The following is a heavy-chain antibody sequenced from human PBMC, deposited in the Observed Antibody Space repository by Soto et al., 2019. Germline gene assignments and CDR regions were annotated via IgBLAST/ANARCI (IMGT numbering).Heavy chain of an antibody. Sequence: GESLKISCKGSGYSFTSYWIGWGRQMPGKGLEWMGIIYPGDSDTRYSTSFQGPVTISADNSNSTAYLQLSSLKASDTAMYYCARSLRYSSADFSSYDFDVWGQGTPVTVSS. J-gene: IGHJ6*02. V-gene: IGHV5-51*01. CDR1: GYSFTSYW. CDR3: ARSLRYSSADFSSYDFDV. CDR2: IYPGDSDT. D-gene: IGHD3-22*01.